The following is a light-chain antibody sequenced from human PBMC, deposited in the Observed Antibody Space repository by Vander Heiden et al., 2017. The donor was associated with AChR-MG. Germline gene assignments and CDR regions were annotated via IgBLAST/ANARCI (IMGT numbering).Light chain of an antibody. CDR3: QTWGSGIS. V-gene: IGLV4-69*01. Sequence: QLVLTQSPSASASLGASVNLTCTLSSGHSSASLAWPQQQPEQGPRFLMKLNSDGSHTRGDGSPDRFSGSSSGTGRDLTIASLQSDDEADYYCQTWGSGISFGGGTKLTVL. CDR1: SGHSSAS. J-gene: IGLJ2*01. CDR2: LNSDGSH.